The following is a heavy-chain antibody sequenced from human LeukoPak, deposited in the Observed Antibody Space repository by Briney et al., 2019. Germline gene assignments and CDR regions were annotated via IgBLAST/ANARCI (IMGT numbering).Heavy chain of an antibody. CDR3: AAEYYYDSSGYHKPTIDY. D-gene: IGHD3-22*01. J-gene: IGHJ4*02. CDR2: IKSKTDGGTT. Sequence: GGSLRLSCAASGFTFSNAWMSWVRQAPGKGLEWVGRIKSKTDGGTTDYAAPVKGRFTISRDDSSNTLYLQMNSLKTEDTAVYYCAAEYYYDSSGYHKPTIDYWGQGTLVTVSS. CDR1: GFTFSNAW. V-gene: IGHV3-15*01.